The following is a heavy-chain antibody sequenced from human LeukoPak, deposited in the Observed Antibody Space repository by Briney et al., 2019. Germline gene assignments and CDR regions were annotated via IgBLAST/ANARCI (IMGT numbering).Heavy chain of an antibody. J-gene: IGHJ1*01. Sequence: ASVKVSCKASGYTFTSYGISWVRQAPGQGLEWMGWISAYNGNTNYAQKLQGRVTMTTDTSTSTAYMELRSLRSGDTAVYHCARVRGYYDSRGYYYRGVFSLEYFQHWGQGTLVTVSS. D-gene: IGHD3-22*01. CDR3: ARVRGYYDSRGYYYRGVFSLEYFQH. CDR2: ISAYNGNT. CDR1: GYTFTSYG. V-gene: IGHV1-18*01.